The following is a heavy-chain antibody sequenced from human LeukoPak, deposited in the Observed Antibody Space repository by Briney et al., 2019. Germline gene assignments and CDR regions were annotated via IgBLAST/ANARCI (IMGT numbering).Heavy chain of an antibody. V-gene: IGHV3-33*08. Sequence: SGGSLRLSCAASGFTFSSYAMSWVRQAPGKGLGWVAVIWYDGSNKYYADSVKGRFTISRDNSKNTLYLQMNSLRAEDTAVYYCARGANYDSSGYYSNDAFDIWGQGTMVTVSS. J-gene: IGHJ3*02. CDR3: ARGANYDSSGYYSNDAFDI. CDR2: IWYDGSNK. D-gene: IGHD3-22*01. CDR1: GFTFSSYA.